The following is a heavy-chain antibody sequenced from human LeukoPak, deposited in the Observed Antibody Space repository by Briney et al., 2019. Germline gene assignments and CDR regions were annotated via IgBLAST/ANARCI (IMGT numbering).Heavy chain of an antibody. Sequence: GGSLRLSCAASGFTFSGFWMNWVRQAPGKEPESVAHIDEGGGRTYHVDSVWGRFTITRDNAKNTLYVQMNSLRAEDTAVYYCGRGHNGMDVWGQGTTVTVSS. CDR3: GRGHNGMDV. J-gene: IGHJ6*02. CDR1: GFTFSGFW. CDR2: IDEGGGRT. V-gene: IGHV3-7*04.